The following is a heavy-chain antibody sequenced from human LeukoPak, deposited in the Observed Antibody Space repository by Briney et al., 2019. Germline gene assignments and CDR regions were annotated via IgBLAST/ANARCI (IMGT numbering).Heavy chain of an antibody. CDR2: ISYDGSNK. J-gene: IGHJ3*02. CDR3: AREAGYSYGTDAFDI. V-gene: IGHV3-30-3*01. Sequence: GGSLRLSCAASGFTFSTYAMHWVRQAPGKGLEWVTVISYDGSNKYYADSVKGRFTISRDNSKNTLYLQMNSLRAEDTAVYYCAREAGYSYGTDAFDIWGQGTMVTVSS. D-gene: IGHD5-18*01. CDR1: GFTFSTYA.